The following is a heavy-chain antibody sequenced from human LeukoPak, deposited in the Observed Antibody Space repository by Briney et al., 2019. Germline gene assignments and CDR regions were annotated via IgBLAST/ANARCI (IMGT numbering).Heavy chain of an antibody. V-gene: IGHV1-18*01. CDR2: ISAYNGNT. Sequence: GASVKVSCKASGYTFTSYGISWVRQAPGQGLEWMGWISAYNGNTNYAQKLQGRVTMTTETSTSTAYMELRSLRSDDTAVYYCARVEVTTDGLWGMVRGAIDYWGQGTLVTVSS. J-gene: IGHJ4*02. D-gene: IGHD3-10*01. CDR1: GYTFTSYG. CDR3: ARVEVTTDGLWGMVRGAIDY.